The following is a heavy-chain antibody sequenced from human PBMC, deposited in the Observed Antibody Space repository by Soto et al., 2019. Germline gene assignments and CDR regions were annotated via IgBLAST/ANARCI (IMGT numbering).Heavy chain of an antibody. CDR1: GYSFTSYW. V-gene: IGHV5-10-1*01. D-gene: IGHD3-22*01. CDR3: ARHKSRYYYDSSGATYGMDV. J-gene: IGHJ6*02. Sequence: HGESLKISCKGSGYSFTSYWISWVRQMPGKSLEWMGRIDPSDSYTNYSPSFQGHVTISADKSISTAYLQWSSLKASDTAMYYCARHKSRYYYDSSGATYGMDVWGQGTTVTVSS. CDR2: IDPSDSYT.